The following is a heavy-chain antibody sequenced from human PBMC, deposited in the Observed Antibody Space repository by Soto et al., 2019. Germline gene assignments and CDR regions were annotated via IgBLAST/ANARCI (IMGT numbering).Heavy chain of an antibody. CDR3: ARAAVRTFDY. CDR1: GDSITSRDW. Sequence: QVHLQQSGPGLVNPSGTLSLTCAVSGDSITSRDWWSWVRQPPGKGLEWIGEIHHSGSTKYNPSLXSXVXIPXDTSSNQFSVNLSSVTAADTAVYYCARAAVRTFDYWSQGSLVTVSS. D-gene: IGHD2-15*01. J-gene: IGHJ4*02. CDR2: IHHSGST. V-gene: IGHV4-4*02.